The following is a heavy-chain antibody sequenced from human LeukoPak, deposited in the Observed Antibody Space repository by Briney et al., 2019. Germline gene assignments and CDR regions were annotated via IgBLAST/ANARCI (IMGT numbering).Heavy chain of an antibody. J-gene: IGHJ4*02. V-gene: IGHV3-33*01. CDR3: GGSSWPEFDY. D-gene: IGHD6-13*01. CDR1: GFTFSSYG. Sequence: PGRSLRLSCAASGFTFSSYGMHWVRQAPGKGLEWVAVIWYDGSNKYYADSVKGRFTISRDNSKNTLYLQMNSLRAEDTAVYYCGGSSWPEFDYWGQGTLVTVSS. CDR2: IWYDGSNK.